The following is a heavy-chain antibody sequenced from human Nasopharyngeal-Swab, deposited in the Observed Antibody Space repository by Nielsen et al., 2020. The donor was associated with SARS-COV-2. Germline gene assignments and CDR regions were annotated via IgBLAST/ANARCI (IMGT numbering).Heavy chain of an antibody. V-gene: IGHV3-30*04. CDR3: ALVDYYGMDV. CDR2: ISYDGSNK. Sequence: GGSLRLSCAASGFTFSSYAMHWVRQAPGKGLEWVAVISYDGSNKYYADSVKGRFTISRDNAKNSLYLQMNSLRAEDTAVYYCALVDYYGMDVWGQGTTVTVSS. J-gene: IGHJ6*02. D-gene: IGHD1-26*01. CDR1: GFTFSSYA.